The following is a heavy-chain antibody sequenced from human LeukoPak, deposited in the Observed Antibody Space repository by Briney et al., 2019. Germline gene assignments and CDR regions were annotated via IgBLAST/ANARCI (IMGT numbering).Heavy chain of an antibody. V-gene: IGHV3-30*14. CDR2: ISYDGRNK. CDR1: GFTFSNYA. CDR3: ARGYDFWSGYLYY. Sequence: GGSLRLSCAASGFTFSNYAMHWVRQAPGKGLEWVALISYDGRNKYYPDSVKGRFTISRDNSKNTLYLQMNSLRAEDTAVYYCARGYDFWSGYLYYWGQGTLVTVSS. J-gene: IGHJ4*02. D-gene: IGHD3-3*01.